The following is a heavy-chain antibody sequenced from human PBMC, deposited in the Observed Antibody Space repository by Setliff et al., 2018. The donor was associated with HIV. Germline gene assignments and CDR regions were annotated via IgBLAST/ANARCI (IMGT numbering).Heavy chain of an antibody. V-gene: IGHV4-34*01. D-gene: IGHD5-12*01. CDR3: ARGTYGGYAGLFDY. J-gene: IGHJ4*02. Sequence: PSETLSLTCAVYGGSFSGHNWSWFRQPPGKGLEWIGEINQSGSTAYNPSLKSRVTISVDTSKNQFSLKLSSVTAADTAVYYCARGTYGGYAGLFDYWGQGSLVTSPQ. CDR2: INQSGST. CDR1: GGSFSGHN.